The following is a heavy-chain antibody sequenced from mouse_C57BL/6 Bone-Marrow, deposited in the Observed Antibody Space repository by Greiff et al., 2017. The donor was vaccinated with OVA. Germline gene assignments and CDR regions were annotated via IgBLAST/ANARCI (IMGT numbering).Heavy chain of an antibody. CDR2: INPGSGGT. Sequence: QVQLKQSGAELVRPGTSVKVSCKASGYAFTNYLIEWVKQRPGQGLEWIGVINPGSGGTNYNEKFKGKATLTAEKSSSTAYMQLSTLTSEDSAVYFCARSGLWSYWYFDVWGIGTTVTVSS. J-gene: IGHJ1*03. CDR1: GYAFTNYL. D-gene: IGHD1-1*02. CDR3: ARSGLWSYWYFDV. V-gene: IGHV1-54*01.